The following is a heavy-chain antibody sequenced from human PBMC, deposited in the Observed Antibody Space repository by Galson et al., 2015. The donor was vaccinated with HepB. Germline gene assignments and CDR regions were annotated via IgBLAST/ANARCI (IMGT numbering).Heavy chain of an antibody. CDR1: GFTFGNYA. CDR3: TLGGAAAY. Sequence: SLRLSCAGPGFTFGNYAMSWFRQAPGKGLEWLGYIKSKTFGGTTQYAASVRGRFTISRDDSASLAYLQMNNLRIEDTAMYYCTLGGAAAYWGQGTLVTVS. V-gene: IGHV3-49*03. J-gene: IGHJ4*02. CDR2: IKSKTFGGTT. D-gene: IGHD2-15*01.